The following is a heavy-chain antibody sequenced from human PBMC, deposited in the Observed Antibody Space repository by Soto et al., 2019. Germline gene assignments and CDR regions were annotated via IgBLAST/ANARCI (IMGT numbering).Heavy chain of an antibody. CDR3: AREGSSSFYYYYGVDV. Sequence: SETLSLTCAVYGESFSGYYWSWIRQPPGKGLEWLGEINHSGSTNYSPSLKSRVTISVDTSKNHFSLKLNSVTAADTAVYYCAREGSSSFYYYYGVDVWGRGTTVTVSS. J-gene: IGHJ6*02. CDR2: INHSGST. V-gene: IGHV4-34*01. D-gene: IGHD6-6*01. CDR1: GESFSGYY.